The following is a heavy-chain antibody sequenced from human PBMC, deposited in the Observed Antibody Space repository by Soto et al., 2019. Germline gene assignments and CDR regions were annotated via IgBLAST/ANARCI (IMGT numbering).Heavy chain of an antibody. D-gene: IGHD5-18*01. CDR3: AKNRDTANTDY. CDR1: GFTFSSYV. Sequence: GGSLRLSCAASGFTFSSYVMHWVRQAPGKGLEWVAVISYDGSNKYYADSVKGRSTISRDNSKNTLYLQMNSLRAEDTAVYYCAKNRDTANTDYWGQGTLVTVSS. J-gene: IGHJ4*02. V-gene: IGHV3-30*18. CDR2: ISYDGSNK.